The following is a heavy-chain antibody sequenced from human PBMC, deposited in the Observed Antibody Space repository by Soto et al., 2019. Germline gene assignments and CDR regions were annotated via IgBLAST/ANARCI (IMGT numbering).Heavy chain of an antibody. D-gene: IGHD1-26*01. CDR1: GFTFSSYG. CDR2: IWYDGSNK. CDR3: ARDSLGATEARGGMDV. Sequence: PGGSLRLSCAASGFTFSSYGMHWVRQAPGKGLEWVAVIWYDGSNKYYADSVKGRFTISRDNSKNTLYLQMNNLRAEDTAVYYCARDSLGATEARGGMDVWGQGTTVTVSS. J-gene: IGHJ6*02. V-gene: IGHV3-33*01.